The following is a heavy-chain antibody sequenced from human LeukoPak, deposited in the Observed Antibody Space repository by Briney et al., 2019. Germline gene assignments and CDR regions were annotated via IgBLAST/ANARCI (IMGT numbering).Heavy chain of an antibody. D-gene: IGHD6-13*01. CDR1: GGTFSNYY. CDR3: ARSFGASQQYSSSWYYYYMDV. Sequence: ASVKVSCKASGGTFSNYYMHWVRQAPGQGLEWMGIINPSGGSTSYAQKFQGRVTMTRDMSTSTVYMELSSLRSDDTAVYYCARSFGASQQYSSSWYYYYMDVWGKGTTVTVSS. V-gene: IGHV1-46*01. CDR2: INPSGGST. J-gene: IGHJ6*03.